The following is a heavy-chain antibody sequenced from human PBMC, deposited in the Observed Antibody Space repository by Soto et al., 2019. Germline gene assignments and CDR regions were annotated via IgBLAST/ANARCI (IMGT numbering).Heavy chain of an antibody. CDR2: IGRDGTTT. CDR3: ATTDSSARRCFDY. Sequence: AGGSLRLSCTDSGFTFSQYWMHWVRHAPGKGLEWVSRIGRDGTTTVYAESVKGRFTISRDNAKNTLYLQIDTLRGEDTAVYHCATTDSSARRCFDYSCQGTPGTISS. V-gene: IGHV3-74*01. CDR1: GFTFSQYW. D-gene: IGHD6-19*01. J-gene: IGHJ4*02.